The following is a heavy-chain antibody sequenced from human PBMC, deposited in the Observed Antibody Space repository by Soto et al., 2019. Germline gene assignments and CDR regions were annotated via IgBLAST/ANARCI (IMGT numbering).Heavy chain of an antibody. V-gene: IGHV3-64*01. Sequence: GGSLRLSCAASGFTFSSYAMHWVRQAPGKGLEYVSAISSNGGSTYYANSVKGRFTISRDNSKNTLYLQMGSLRAEDMAVYYCARDQRSSPPSVDRLRYFDWLLYWDAFDIWGQGTMVTVSS. CDR2: ISSNGGST. J-gene: IGHJ3*02. CDR3: ARDQRSSPPSVDRLRYFDWLLYWDAFDI. D-gene: IGHD3-9*01. CDR1: GFTFSSYA.